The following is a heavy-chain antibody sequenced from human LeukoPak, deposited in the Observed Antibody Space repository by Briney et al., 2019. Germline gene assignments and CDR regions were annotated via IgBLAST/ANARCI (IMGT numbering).Heavy chain of an antibody. D-gene: IGHD5-24*01. Sequence: GGSPRLSCAGSGFTFSRYWISWVRQAPGKGLEWVAHINQDGSQKLYVDSVTGRFTISRDNAKNSLYLQMNSLRAEDTAVYYCARWRGQQSEFDLWGQGALVTVSS. J-gene: IGHJ4*02. CDR3: ARWRGQQSEFDL. V-gene: IGHV3-7*01. CDR2: INQDGSQK. CDR1: GFTFSRYW.